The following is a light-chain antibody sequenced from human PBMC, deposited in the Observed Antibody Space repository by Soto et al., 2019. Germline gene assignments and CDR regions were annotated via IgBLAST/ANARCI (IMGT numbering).Light chain of an antibody. CDR1: VLAKKY. J-gene: IGLJ2*01. V-gene: IGLV3-27*01. CDR2: KDS. CDR3: YSAADNKGV. Sequence: SYALTQPSSVSVSPGQTARITCSGDVLAKKYARWFQQKPGQAPVLVIYKDSERPSGIPERFSGSSSGTTGTLTISGAQVEDEADYYCYSAADNKGVFGGGTKVTVL.